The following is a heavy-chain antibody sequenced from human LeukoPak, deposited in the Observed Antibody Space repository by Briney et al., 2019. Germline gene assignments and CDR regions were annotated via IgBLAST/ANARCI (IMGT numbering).Heavy chain of an antibody. D-gene: IGHD3-9*01. CDR2: INGDGSST. CDR1: GFTFSRYW. CDR3: AKDRGDVLTGYDRGAWHYFDG. J-gene: IGHJ4*02. Sequence: GGSLRLSCAASGFTFSRYWMHWVRQAPGKGLVWVSRINGDGSSTNYADSVKGRFTISRDNAENSLYLQMNSLRHEDTGFYYCAKDRGDVLTGYDRGAWHYFDGWGQGTLVTVSS. V-gene: IGHV3-74*01.